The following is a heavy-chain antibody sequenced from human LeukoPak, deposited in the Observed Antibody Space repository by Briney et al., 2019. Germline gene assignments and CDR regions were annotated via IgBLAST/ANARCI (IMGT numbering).Heavy chain of an antibody. Sequence: ASVKVSCKASGGTFSSYAMRWVRQAPGQGLEWMGGILPIFGTANYAQKSQGRVTITTDESTSTASMELSSLRSEDTAVYYCARGTTGTAYYYYMDVWGKGTTVTVSS. CDR1: GGTFSSYA. D-gene: IGHD1-1*01. CDR2: ILPIFGTA. J-gene: IGHJ6*03. CDR3: ARGTTGTAYYYYMDV. V-gene: IGHV1-69*05.